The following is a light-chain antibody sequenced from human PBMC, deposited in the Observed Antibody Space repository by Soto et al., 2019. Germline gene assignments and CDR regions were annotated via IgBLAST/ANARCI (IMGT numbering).Light chain of an antibody. V-gene: IGLV2-11*01. Sequence: QSALTQPRSVSGSPGQSVTISCTGSSSDVGGYNFVSWYQQHPGKAPKLIIYGVSERPSGVPDRFSASKSGNTASLTISGLQADDEADFYCCSYAGAYTEIFGTGTKLTVL. CDR1: SSDVGGYNF. CDR2: GVS. J-gene: IGLJ1*01. CDR3: CSYAGAYTEI.